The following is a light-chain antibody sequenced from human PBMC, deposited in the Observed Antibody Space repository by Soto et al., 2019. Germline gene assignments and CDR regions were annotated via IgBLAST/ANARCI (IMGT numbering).Light chain of an antibody. CDR3: QQDNSYSWT. J-gene: IGKJ1*01. Sequence: DIQMTQSPSTLSASVGDRVTITCRASQSISSWLAWYQQKPRKAPKLLIYKASSLESGVPSRFSGSGYGTEFTLTISSLQPDDFATYYCQQDNSYSWTFGQGTKVEIK. CDR2: KAS. V-gene: IGKV1-5*03. CDR1: QSISSW.